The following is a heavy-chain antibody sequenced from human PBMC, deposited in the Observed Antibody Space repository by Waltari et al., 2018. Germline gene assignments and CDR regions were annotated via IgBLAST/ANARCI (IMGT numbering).Heavy chain of an antibody. CDR1: GYTFTSYG. V-gene: IGHV1-2*02. J-gene: IGHJ4*02. Sequence: QVQLVQSGAEVKKPGASVKVSCKASGYTFTSYGISWVRQAPGQGLEWMGKVNPRSGDTTYAQKFQDRVTLISDTSINTAYMELTRLTSDDTAVYYCARDRASLGHPMSREFDYWGRGTLVTVS. CDR2: VNPRSGDT. CDR3: ARDRASLGHPMSREFDY. D-gene: IGHD3-10*02.